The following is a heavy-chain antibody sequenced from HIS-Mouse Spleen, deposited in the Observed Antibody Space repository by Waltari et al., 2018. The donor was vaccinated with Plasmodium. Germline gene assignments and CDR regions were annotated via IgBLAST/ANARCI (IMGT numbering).Heavy chain of an antibody. D-gene: IGHD7-27*01. J-gene: IGHJ4*02. Sequence: MSWVRQAPGKGLEWVSVIYSGGSTYYADSVKGRFTISRDNSKNTLYLQMNSLRAEDTAVYYCARAAIAWGSPYYFDYWGQGTLVTVSS. V-gene: IGHV3-53*01. CDR3: ARAAIAWGSPYYFDY. CDR2: IYSGGST.